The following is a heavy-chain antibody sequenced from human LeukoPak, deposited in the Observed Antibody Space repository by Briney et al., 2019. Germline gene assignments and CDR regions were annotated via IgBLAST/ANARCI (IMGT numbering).Heavy chain of an antibody. CDR2: INGDETST. Sequence: GGSLRLSCAASGFTFSSHWMHWARQGPGKGLVWVSRINGDETSTAYADSVKGRFTISRDNSKSTLFLQMNSLRAEDTAVYYCARDGGGGYNQIDFWGQGTLVTVSS. J-gene: IGHJ4*02. CDR3: ARDGGGGYNQIDF. D-gene: IGHD5-24*01. CDR1: GFTFSSHW. V-gene: IGHV3-74*01.